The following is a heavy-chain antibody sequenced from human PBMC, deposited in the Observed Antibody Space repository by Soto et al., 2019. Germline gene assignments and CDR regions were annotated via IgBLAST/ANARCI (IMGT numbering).Heavy chain of an antibody. D-gene: IGHD6-13*01. V-gene: IGHV4-59*01. CDR2: IDSSGST. J-gene: IGHJ4*02. Sequence: SETLSLTCTVSGGSISSYYWSWIRQSPGKGLEWIGYIDSSGSTNYNPSLKSRVTISADTSKNQFSLNLSSVTAADTAVYYCARDGREAAGPPSCHFDYWGQGTLVTVSS. CDR1: GGSISSYY. CDR3: ARDGREAAGPPSCHFDY.